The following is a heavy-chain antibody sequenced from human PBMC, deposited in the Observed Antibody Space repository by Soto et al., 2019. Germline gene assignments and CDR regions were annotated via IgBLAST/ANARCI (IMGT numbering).Heavy chain of an antibody. CDR2: ISGSGGST. J-gene: IGHJ6*02. V-gene: IGHV3-23*01. Sequence: GGSLRLSCAASGFTFSSYAMSWVRQAPGKGLEWVSAISGSGGSTYYADSVKGRFTISRDNSKNTLYLQMNSLRAEDTAVYYCAKVRVDCSSTSCLSLYGMDVWGQGTTVTVSS. CDR1: GFTFSSYA. D-gene: IGHD2-2*01. CDR3: AKVRVDCSSTSCLSLYGMDV.